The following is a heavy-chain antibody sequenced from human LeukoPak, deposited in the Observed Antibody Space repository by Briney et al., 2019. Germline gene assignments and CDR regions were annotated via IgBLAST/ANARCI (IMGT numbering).Heavy chain of an antibody. CDR1: GGSISSSSYY. V-gene: IGHV4-39*01. CDR2: IYYSGST. D-gene: IGHD2-15*01. Sequence: SETLSLTCTASGGSISSSSYYWGWIRQPPGKGLEWIGSIYYSGSTYYNPSLKSRVTISVDTSKNQFSLKLSSVTAADTAVYYCARGGVAAFDYWGQGTLVTVSS. CDR3: ARGGVAAFDY. J-gene: IGHJ4*02.